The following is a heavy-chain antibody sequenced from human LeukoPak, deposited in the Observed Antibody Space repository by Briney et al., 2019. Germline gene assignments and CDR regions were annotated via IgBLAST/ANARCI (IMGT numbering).Heavy chain of an antibody. J-gene: IGHJ4*02. V-gene: IGHV4-34*01. Sequence: SETLSLTCAVYGGSFSGYYWSWIRQPPGKGLEWIGEINHSGSTNYNPSLKSRVTISVDTSKNQFSLKLSSVTAADTAVYYCARGRGSSWWIDYWGQGTLVTVSS. D-gene: IGHD6-13*01. CDR3: ARGRGSSWWIDY. CDR1: GGSFSGYY. CDR2: INHSGST.